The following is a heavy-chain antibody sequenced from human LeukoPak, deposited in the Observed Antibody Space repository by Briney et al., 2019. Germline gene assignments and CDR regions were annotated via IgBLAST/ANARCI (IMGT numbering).Heavy chain of an antibody. J-gene: IGHJ3*02. D-gene: IGHD4-17*01. CDR1: GVSMSSGAFY. Sequence: PSETLSLTCTVSGVSMSSGAFYWSWIGQHPGRGLEWIGNVYYSGSTYYNPSLKSRVTISVDRSKNQFSLKLTSVTAADTAVYYCARAFPFDDYGDPDAFDIWGQGTMVTVSS. V-gene: IGHV4-30-4*08. CDR2: VYYSGST. CDR3: ARAFPFDDYGDPDAFDI.